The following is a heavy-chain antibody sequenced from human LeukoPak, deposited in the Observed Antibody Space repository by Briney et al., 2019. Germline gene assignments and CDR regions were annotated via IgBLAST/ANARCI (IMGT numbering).Heavy chain of an antibody. D-gene: IGHD3-22*01. J-gene: IGHJ6*03. CDR3: ARHRADSTSGNYYYYYMDV. CDR2: IYYSGST. V-gene: IGHV4-39*01. CDR1: GGSISSSSYY. Sequence: SETLSLTCTVSGGSISSSSYYWGWIRQPPGKGLEWLGSIYYSGSTYYNPSLKSRAPISVDTSKNQFSLKLSSVTAADTAVYYCARHRADSTSGNYYYYYMDVWGKGTTVTISS.